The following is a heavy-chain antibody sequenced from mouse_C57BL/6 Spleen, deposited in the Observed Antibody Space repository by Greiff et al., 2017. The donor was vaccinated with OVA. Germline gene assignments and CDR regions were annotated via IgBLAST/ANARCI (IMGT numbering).Heavy chain of an antibody. Sequence: LVEPGASVKISCKASGYAFSSSWMNWVKQRPGKGLEWIGRIYPGDGDTNYNGKFKGKATLTADKSSSTAYMQLSSLTSEDSAVYFCARGDYWVDYWGQGTSVTVSS. CDR1: GYAFSSSW. CDR2: IYPGDGDT. J-gene: IGHJ4*01. V-gene: IGHV1-82*01. D-gene: IGHD2-13*01. CDR3: ARGDYWVDY.